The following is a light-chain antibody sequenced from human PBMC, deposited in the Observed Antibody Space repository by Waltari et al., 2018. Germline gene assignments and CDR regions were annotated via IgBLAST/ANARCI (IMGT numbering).Light chain of an antibody. CDR1: QRCFDNSNAKTY. J-gene: IGKJ1*01. V-gene: IGKV4-1*01. CDR3: QQYYRRRT. CDR2: WAS. Sequence: QRCFDNSNAKTYLAWYQQNPGKAPMLVSYWASTRESGVPDRFSGNGAGTDFTLTIRSLQAEDVSVYYCQQYYRRRTFCQGTKVEIK.